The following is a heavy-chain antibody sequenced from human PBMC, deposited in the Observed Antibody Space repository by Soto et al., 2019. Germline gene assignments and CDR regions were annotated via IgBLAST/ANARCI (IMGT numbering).Heavy chain of an antibody. D-gene: IGHD6-13*01. CDR2: TYYRSRWYN. CDR1: GDSVSSNSAA. CDR3: ARGLYSSSWPEGYYFDY. J-gene: IGHJ4*02. Sequence: SQTLSLTCAISGDSVSSNSAAWNWIRQSPSRGLEWLGRTYYRSRWYNDYAVSVKSRITINPDTSKNQFSLQLNSVTPEDTAVYYCARGLYSSSWPEGYYFDYWGQGTMVTVSS. V-gene: IGHV6-1*01.